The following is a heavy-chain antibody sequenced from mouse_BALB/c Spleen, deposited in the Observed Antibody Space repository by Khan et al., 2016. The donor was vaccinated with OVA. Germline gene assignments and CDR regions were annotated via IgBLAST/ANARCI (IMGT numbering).Heavy chain of an antibody. CDR1: GYTFSNYT. Sequence: QVQLQQPGAELARPGASVKMSCKASGYTFSNYTIHWLKQRPGQGLEWIGYINPSSSYTYYNQKFNDRATLTADKSSSTAYMQLSSLTSDDSAVXYCASYYRYPAWFAYWGQGTLVTVSA. D-gene: IGHD2-14*01. V-gene: IGHV1-4*01. CDR3: ASYYRYPAWFAY. J-gene: IGHJ3*01. CDR2: INPSSSYT.